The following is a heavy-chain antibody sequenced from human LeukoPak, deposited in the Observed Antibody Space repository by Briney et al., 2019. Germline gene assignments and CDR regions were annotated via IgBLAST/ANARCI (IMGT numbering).Heavy chain of an antibody. CDR2: INHSGST. D-gene: IGHD5-12*01. CDR3: ARDALAGYGYDWFDP. CDR1: GGSFSGYY. J-gene: IGHJ5*02. V-gene: IGHV4-34*01. Sequence: SETLSLTCAVYGGSFSGYYWSWIRQPPGKGLEWIGEINHSGSTNYNPSLKSRVTISVDTSKNQFSLKLSSVTAADTAVYYCARDALAGYGYDWFDPWGQGTLVTVSS.